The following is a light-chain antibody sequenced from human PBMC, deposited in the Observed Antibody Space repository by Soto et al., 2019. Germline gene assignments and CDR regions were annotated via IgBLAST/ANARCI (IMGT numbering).Light chain of an antibody. V-gene: IGKV1-5*01. CDR1: QSISGY. CDR3: QQYNTYTWT. Sequence: DIQMTQSPSTLSASVGDRVTITCRSSQSISGYLAWYQQKPGKAPKLLIYDAFSLESGVPSRFSGSASGTEFTLTISSLQPDDFATYYCQQYNTYTWTFGQGTKVDIK. CDR2: DAF. J-gene: IGKJ1*01.